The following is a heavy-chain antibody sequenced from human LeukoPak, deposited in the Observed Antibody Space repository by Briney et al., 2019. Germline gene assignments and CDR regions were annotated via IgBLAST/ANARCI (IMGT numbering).Heavy chain of an antibody. V-gene: IGHV3-30*18. CDR2: ISYDGSNR. CDR3: VKDSGPMVRGVIDY. CDR1: GFTFSSYG. J-gene: IGHJ4*02. Sequence: GGSLRLSCAVSGFTFSSYGMHWVRQAPGKGLEWVAVISYDGSNRYYADSVKGRFTISRDTSKNTLYLQMNSLRTEDTAVYYCVKDSGPMVRGVIDYWGQGTLVTVSS. D-gene: IGHD3-10*01.